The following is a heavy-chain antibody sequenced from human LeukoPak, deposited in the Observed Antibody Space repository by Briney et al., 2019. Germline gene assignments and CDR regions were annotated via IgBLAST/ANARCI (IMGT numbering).Heavy chain of an antibody. CDR3: TRRGSYGTAGPAQPMVDY. J-gene: IGHJ4*02. V-gene: IGHV3-73*01. Sequence: GGSLRLSCAASGFTFRGSAMHWVRQASGEGLEWVGRIRSKANSYATAYAASVKGRFTISRDDSKNTAYLQMNSLKTEDTAVYYCTRRGSYGTAGPAQPMVDYWGQGTLVTVSS. D-gene: IGHD1-26*01. CDR1: GFTFRGSA. CDR2: IRSKANSYAT.